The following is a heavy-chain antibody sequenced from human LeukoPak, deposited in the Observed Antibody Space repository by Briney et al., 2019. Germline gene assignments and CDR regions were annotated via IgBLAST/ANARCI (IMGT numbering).Heavy chain of an antibody. V-gene: IGHV1-69*13. CDR2: IIPISGTT. CDR3: ARKLRLGGNWFDP. CDR1: GGTFTSYA. J-gene: IGHJ5*02. D-gene: IGHD1-26*01. Sequence: GASVKVSCKTSGGTFTSYAITWVRQARGQGLEWMGKIIPISGTTNYAQKFQGRLTFTADESTSTAYMELSSLRSEDTALYYCARKLRLGGNWFDPWGQGTLVTVSS.